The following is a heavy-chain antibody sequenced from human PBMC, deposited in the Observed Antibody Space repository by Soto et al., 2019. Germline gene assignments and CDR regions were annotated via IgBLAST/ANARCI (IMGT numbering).Heavy chain of an antibody. D-gene: IGHD3-10*01. CDR2: IYYSGST. J-gene: IGHJ6*02. CDR3: ARGGGEVSDYYYYGMDV. Sequence: SETLSLTCTVSGGSISSGGYYWSWIRQHPGKGLEWIGYIYYSGSTYYNPSLKSRVTISVDTSKNQFSLKLSSVTAADTAVYYCARGGGEVSDYYYYGMDVWGQGTTVTVSS. V-gene: IGHV4-31*03. CDR1: GGSISSGGYY.